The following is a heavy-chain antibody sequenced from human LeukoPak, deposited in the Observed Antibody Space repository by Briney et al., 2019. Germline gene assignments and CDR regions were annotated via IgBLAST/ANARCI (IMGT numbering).Heavy chain of an antibody. V-gene: IGHV1-18*01. CDR3: GRTREITMIVVAPLDF. CDR1: GYSFRDYG. CDR2: ISSYNDET. J-gene: IGHJ4*02. D-gene: IGHD3-22*01. Sequence: ASVKVSCRASGYSFRDYGISWLRQAPGHGLEWLGWISSYNDETKKSQKLQDRLMMSTDTSTGTAYMELRSLTSDDTAIYYCGRTREITMIVVAPLDFWGQGTVVTVSS.